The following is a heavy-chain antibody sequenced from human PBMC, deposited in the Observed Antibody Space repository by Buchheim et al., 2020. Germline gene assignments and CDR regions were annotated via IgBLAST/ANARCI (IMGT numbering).Heavy chain of an antibody. CDR3: ARRLSNYYYYGMDV. J-gene: IGHJ6*02. D-gene: IGHD5-12*01. Sequence: QVQLQQWGAGLLKPSETLSLTCAVYGGSFSGYYWSWIRQPPGKGLEWIGEINHSGSTNYNPSLKSRVTISVDTSKSTFSLKLSSVTAADTAVYYCARRLSNYYYYGMDVWGQGTT. CDR2: INHSGST. V-gene: IGHV4-34*01. CDR1: GGSFSGYY.